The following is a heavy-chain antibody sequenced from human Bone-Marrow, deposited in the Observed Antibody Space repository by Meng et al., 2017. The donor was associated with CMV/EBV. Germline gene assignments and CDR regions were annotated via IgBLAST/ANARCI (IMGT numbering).Heavy chain of an antibody. CDR2: ISSSGSTI. V-gene: IGHV3-48*03. D-gene: IGHD3-10*01. J-gene: IGHJ6*02. CDR3: AKVGGAGRRYYYYGMDV. Sequence: GGSLRLSCAASGFTFSSYEMNWVCQAPGKGLEWVSYISSSGSTIYYADSVKGRFTISRDNAKNSLYLQMNSLRAEDTAVYYCAKVGGAGRRYYYYGMDVWGQGTTVTVSS. CDR1: GFTFSSYE.